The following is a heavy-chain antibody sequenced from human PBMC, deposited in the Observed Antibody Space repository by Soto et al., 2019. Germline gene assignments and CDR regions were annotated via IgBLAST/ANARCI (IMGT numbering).Heavy chain of an antibody. Sequence: QVQLVQSGAEVKKPGASVKVSCKASGYTFTNYGISWVRQAPGQGLEWMGWINPYNGNTNDAQKLQGRVTMTTDTSTSPAYMELRSLRSDATAVYYCASRLAAAELVWGQGTLVTVSS. CDR3: ASRLAAAELV. J-gene: IGHJ4*02. CDR1: GYTFTNYG. D-gene: IGHD6-13*01. V-gene: IGHV1-18*01. CDR2: INPYNGNT.